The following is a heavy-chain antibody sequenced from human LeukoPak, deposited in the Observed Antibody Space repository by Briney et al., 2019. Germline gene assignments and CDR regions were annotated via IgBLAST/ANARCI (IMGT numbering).Heavy chain of an antibody. CDR1: GFTFSSYW. Sequence: PGRSLRLSCAASGFTFSSYWMYWVRQAPGKGLVWVSRINSEGSSTSYADSVKGRFTISRDNAKNTLYLQMNSLRAEDTAVYYCASQVVALDYWGQGTLVTVSS. V-gene: IGHV3-74*01. CDR2: INSEGSST. J-gene: IGHJ4*02. CDR3: ASQVVALDY.